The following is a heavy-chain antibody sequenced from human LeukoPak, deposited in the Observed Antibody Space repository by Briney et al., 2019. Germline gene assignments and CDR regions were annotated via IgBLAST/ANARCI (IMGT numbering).Heavy chain of an antibody. CDR1: GFTFSYYY. J-gene: IGHJ4*02. CDR2: ISSGGSTM. D-gene: IGHD5-12*01. Sequence: GGSLRLTCAASGFTFSYYYMSWIRQAPGKGLEWVSHISSGGSTMYYADSVKGRFTISRDNAKNSLYLQMNSLRAEDTAVYYCARAEWAVVAVSKTGPGIDYWGQGTLVTVSS. CDR3: ARAEWAVVAVSKTGPGIDY. V-gene: IGHV3-11*01.